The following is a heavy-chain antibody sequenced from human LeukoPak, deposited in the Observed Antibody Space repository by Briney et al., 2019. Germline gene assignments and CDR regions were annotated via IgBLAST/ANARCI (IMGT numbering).Heavy chain of an antibody. CDR1: GFTFSSYW. Sequence: GGSLRLSCAASGFTFSSYWMSWVRQAPGKGLEWVAVISYDGSNKYYADSVKGRFTISRDNSKNTLYLQMNSLRAEDTAVYYCAKDPYGSGSYYSDYWGQGTLVTVSS. CDR2: ISYDGSNK. V-gene: IGHV3-30*18. J-gene: IGHJ4*02. D-gene: IGHD3-10*01. CDR3: AKDPYGSGSYYSDY.